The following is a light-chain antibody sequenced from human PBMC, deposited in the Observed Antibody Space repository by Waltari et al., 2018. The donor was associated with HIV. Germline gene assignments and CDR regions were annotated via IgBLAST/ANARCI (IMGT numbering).Light chain of an antibody. V-gene: IGLV7-46*01. CDR3: LLSYGGPRV. CDR1: TGAVTSSHS. CDR2: DTS. J-gene: IGLJ2*01. Sequence: QAVVTQEPSLTVSPGGTVPLTCGSTTGAVTSSHSPYWFQQRPGQAPRTLIHDTSNKHPLTPARFSGSLLGGKAALTLSGAQPEDEAEYYCLLSYGGPRVFGGGTKLTVL.